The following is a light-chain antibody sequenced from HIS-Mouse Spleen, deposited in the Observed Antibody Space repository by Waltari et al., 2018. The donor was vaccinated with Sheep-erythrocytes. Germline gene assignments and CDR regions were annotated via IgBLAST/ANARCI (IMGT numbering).Light chain of an antibody. CDR1: SSDGGGYNY. Sequence: QSALTQPRSVSGSPGQSVTISCTGTSSDGGGYNYVSWYQQHPGKAPKLMIYDVSKRPSGVSNRFSGSKSGNTASLTISGLQAEDEADYYCCSYAGSYTLVFGGGTKLTVL. CDR2: DVS. J-gene: IGLJ2*01. V-gene: IGLV2-11*01. CDR3: CSYAGSYTLV.